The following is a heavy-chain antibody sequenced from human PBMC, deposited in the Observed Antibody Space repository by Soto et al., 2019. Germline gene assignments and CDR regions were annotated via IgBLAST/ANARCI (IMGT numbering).Heavy chain of an antibody. V-gene: IGHV3-23*01. Sequence: EVQLLESGGGLVQPGGSLRLSCAASGFTFNNYAMTWVRQAPGKGLEWVSAICGGGDTTSYADSVKGRFTVSRDGSKNTLNLQLSSLRAEDTALYYCAKGRGGSGSLTPRVDFWGQGALCTLSS. CDR1: GFTFNNYA. CDR3: AKGRGGSGSLTPRVDF. D-gene: IGHD3-10*01. J-gene: IGHJ4*02. CDR2: ICGGGDTT.